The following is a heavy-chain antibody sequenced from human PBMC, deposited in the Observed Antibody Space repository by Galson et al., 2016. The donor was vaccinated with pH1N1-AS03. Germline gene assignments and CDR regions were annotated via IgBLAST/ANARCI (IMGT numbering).Heavy chain of an antibody. J-gene: IGHJ4*02. D-gene: IGHD6-19*01. CDR1: GFTFSNYW. CDR2: IKSGGGDT. CDR3: ARDPDPNNNGWYYLDN. Sequence: SLRLSCAASGFTFSNYWMHWVRQVPGRGLMWVSGIKSGGGDTRYADSVKGRFIISRDDAKNTLYLQMNSLRAEDTALYYCARDPDPNNNGWYYLDNWGQGILVTVSS. V-gene: IGHV3-74*01.